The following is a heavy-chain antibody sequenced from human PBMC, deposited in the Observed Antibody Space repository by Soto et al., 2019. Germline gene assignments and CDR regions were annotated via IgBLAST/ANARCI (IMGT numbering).Heavy chain of an antibody. Sequence: PGGSLRLSCAASGFTFSSYSMNWVRQAPGKGLEWVSSISSSSSYIYYADSVKGRFTISRDNAKNSLYLQMNSLRAEDTAVYYCARDLASGYGRTYYYYGMDVWGQGTTVTVSS. J-gene: IGHJ6*02. D-gene: IGHD5-12*01. CDR3: ARDLASGYGRTYYYYGMDV. V-gene: IGHV3-21*01. CDR2: ISSSSSYI. CDR1: GFTFSSYS.